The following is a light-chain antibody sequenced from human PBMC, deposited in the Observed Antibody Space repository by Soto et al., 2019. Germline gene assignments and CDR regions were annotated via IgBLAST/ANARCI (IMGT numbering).Light chain of an antibody. J-gene: IGLJ2*01. V-gene: IGLV7-46*01. CDR3: LLSYRGVGV. CDR2: DTS. CDR1: TGAVTSGHY. Sequence: QPVVTQEPSLTVSPGGSVTLTCGSNTGAVTSGHYPYWFQQRPGQAPRTLIYDTSNKHSWTPARFSGSLLGDKAALTLSGAQPEDEADYYCLLSYRGVGVFGGGTKLTVL.